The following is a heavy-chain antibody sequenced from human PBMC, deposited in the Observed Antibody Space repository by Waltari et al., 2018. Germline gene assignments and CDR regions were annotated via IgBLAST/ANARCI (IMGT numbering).Heavy chain of an antibody. CDR2: IYYSGIT. CDR1: PGSITTSGYY. Sequence: LQLQESGPGLVKPSETLSLPCTVSPGSITTSGYYWGWLRQPPGKGLEWIGRIYYSGITYYDPSLESRVIISIDTSESRISLRLNSVTAADTAVYYCAVGRGIFDIWGQGTVVTVSS. J-gene: IGHJ3*02. CDR3: AVGRGIFDI. V-gene: IGHV4-39*01. D-gene: IGHD6-13*01.